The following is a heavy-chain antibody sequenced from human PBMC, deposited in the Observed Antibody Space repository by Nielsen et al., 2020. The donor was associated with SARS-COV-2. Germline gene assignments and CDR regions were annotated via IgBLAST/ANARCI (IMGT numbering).Heavy chain of an antibody. V-gene: IGHV3-7*03. Sequence: GESLKISCAASGFTFSSYSMNWVRQAPGKGLEWVANIKQDGSEKYYVDSVKGRFTISRDNAKNSLYLQMNSLRAEDTAVYHCAGVAAALYYYYGMDVWGQGTTVTASS. CDR2: IKQDGSEK. CDR1: GFTFSSYS. CDR3: AGVAAALYYYYGMDV. D-gene: IGHD6-13*01. J-gene: IGHJ6*02.